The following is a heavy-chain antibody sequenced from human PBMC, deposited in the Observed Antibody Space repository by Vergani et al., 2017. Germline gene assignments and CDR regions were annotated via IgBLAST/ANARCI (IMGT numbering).Heavy chain of an antibody. CDR1: GATFRSNT. V-gene: IGHV1-69*08. D-gene: IGHD2-21*02. Sequence: QVQLVQSGAEVKKPGSSVKVSCKASGATFRSNTLSWVRQVPGQGLEWMGRIIPFLGKTKYAQDFQGRLTITADTSTSTAYMELTSLRSQDTAVYYCARDPRGYGGDPEDYYYGMDVWGQGTTVTVSS. J-gene: IGHJ6*02. CDR3: ARDPRGYGGDPEDYYYGMDV. CDR2: IIPFLGKT.